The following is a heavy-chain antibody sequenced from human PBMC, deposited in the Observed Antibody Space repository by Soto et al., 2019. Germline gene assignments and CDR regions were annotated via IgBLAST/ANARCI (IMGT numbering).Heavy chain of an antibody. CDR3: ARGTYVAY. CDR1: GYTLNTYG. J-gene: IGHJ4*02. V-gene: IGHV1-18*01. CDR2: IIANNDHT. Sequence: QVQRVQSGAEVKKPGASVKVSCKASGYTLNTYGITWVRQAPGQGREGMGWIIANNDHTNYPQKLQARVNRTTDTSTRTAYMELRSLTSDDTAVYYCARGTYVAYCGQGTLVTVSS.